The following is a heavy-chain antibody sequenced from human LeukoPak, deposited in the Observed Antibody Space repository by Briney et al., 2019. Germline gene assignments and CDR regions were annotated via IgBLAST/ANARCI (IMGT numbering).Heavy chain of an antibody. CDR1: GGSFSGYY. CDR2: INHSRST. J-gene: IGHJ4*02. V-gene: IGHV4-34*01. CDR3: AISSRRVDY. Sequence: SETLSLTCAVYGGSFSGYYWSWIRQPPGKGLEWIGEINHSRSTNYNPSLKSRATISVATSKNQFSLKLSSVTVADTAVYYCAISSRRVDYWGQGTLVTVSS.